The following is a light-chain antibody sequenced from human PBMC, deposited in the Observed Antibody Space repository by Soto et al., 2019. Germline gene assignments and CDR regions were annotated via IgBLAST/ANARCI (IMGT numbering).Light chain of an antibody. CDR1: QKVSNY. V-gene: IGKV3-11*01. CDR2: DAS. J-gene: IGKJ1*01. Sequence: ALTQSSIILFLISGRRAHLPCKASQKVSNYLAWYQQKPGQAPRLLIYDASYLATGIPARFSGSGSGTDFTFTISSLQPEDFALYYCQHRSNYPHAFGEGTKVDIK. CDR3: QHRSNYPHA.